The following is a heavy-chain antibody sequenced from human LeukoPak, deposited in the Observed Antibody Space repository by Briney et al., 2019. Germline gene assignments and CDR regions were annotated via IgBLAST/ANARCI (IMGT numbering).Heavy chain of an antibody. CDR1: GGSISSYY. V-gene: IGHV4-59*08. J-gene: IGHJ4*02. D-gene: IGHD3-9*01. Sequence: SETLSLTCTVSGGSISSYYWSWIRQPPGKGLEWIGYIYYSGSTNYNPSLKSRVTISVDTSKNQFSLKLSSVTAADTAVYYCARGLRYFDWYFPDWGQGTLVTVSS. CDR3: ARGLRYFDWYFPD. CDR2: IYYSGST.